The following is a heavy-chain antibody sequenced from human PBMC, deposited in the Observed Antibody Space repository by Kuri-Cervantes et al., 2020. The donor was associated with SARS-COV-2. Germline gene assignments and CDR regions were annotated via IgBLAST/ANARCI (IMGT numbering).Heavy chain of an antibody. CDR1: GFTFSSYG. V-gene: IGHV3-30*18. CDR2: ISYDGSNK. Sequence: GGSLRLSCAASGFTFSSYGMHWVRQAPGKGLEWVVVISYDGSNKYYADSVKGRFTISRDNSKNTLYLQMNRLRAEDTAVYYCAKEYSYGLLTLDYWGQGNLVTVSS. D-gene: IGHD5-18*01. J-gene: IGHJ4*02. CDR3: AKEYSYGLLTLDY.